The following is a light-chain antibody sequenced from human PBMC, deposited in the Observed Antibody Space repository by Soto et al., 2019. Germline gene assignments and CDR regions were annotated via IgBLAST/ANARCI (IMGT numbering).Light chain of an antibody. CDR1: QSVSSN. J-gene: IGKJ4*02. Sequence: EIMMTQSPVPLSVAQEDRATFSGRSSQSVSSNLACYQQKPGQPPTLLFYAASTRATGIPARCSGSGSGTEFTLTISSLESEDFAVYYCQQYNVWPLTFGGGTKVEFK. CDR2: AAS. V-gene: IGKV3-15*01. CDR3: QQYNVWPLT.